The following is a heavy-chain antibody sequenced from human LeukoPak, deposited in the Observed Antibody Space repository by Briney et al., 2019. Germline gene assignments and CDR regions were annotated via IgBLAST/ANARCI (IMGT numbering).Heavy chain of an antibody. Sequence: GGSLRLSCAASGFTVSNNYMSWVRQAPGKGLEWVSVIYSDGSTYDSDYVKGRFTTSRDSSKNTLYLQMNSLRAEDTAVYYCARATLWFGANYYGMDVWGQGTTVTVSS. CDR1: GFTVSNNY. CDR3: ARATLWFGANYYGMDV. CDR2: IYSDGST. V-gene: IGHV3-66*01. D-gene: IGHD3-10*01. J-gene: IGHJ6*02.